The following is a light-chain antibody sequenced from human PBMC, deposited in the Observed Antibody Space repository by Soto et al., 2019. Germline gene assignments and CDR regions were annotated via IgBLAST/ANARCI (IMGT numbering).Light chain of an antibody. CDR2: DVT. CDR3: ISYTSFDTDV. CDR1: STDIGAYKF. Sequence: QSALTQPASVSASPGQSITISCTGTSTDIGAYKFVSWYQQHPGKAPKLMIYDVTSRPSGVSNRFSGSKSGNTASLIISGLQAEDEADYYCISYTSFDTDVFGTGTKLTVL. V-gene: IGLV2-14*03. J-gene: IGLJ1*01.